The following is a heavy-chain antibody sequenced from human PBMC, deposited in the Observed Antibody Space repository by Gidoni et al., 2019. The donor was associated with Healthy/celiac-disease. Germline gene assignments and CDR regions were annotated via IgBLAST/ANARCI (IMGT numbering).Heavy chain of an antibody. CDR3: VKDRLVGATTPADY. V-gene: IGHV3-64D*06. J-gene: IGHJ4*02. CDR1: GFTFSSYA. CDR2: ISSNGGST. D-gene: IGHD1-26*01. Sequence: EVQLVESGGGLVQPGGYLRLSCSASGFTFSSYARHCVRQAPGKGLEYVSAISSNGGSTYYADSVKGRFTISRDNSKNTLYRQMSRLRAEDTAVYYCVKDRLVGATTPADYWGQGTLVTVSS.